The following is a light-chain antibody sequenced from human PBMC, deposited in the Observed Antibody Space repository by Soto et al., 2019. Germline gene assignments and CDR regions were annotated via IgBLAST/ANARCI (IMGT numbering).Light chain of an antibody. CDR3: QQYGSSPLT. Sequence: EIVLTQSPGTLSSSPGERATLSCRASQSVSSSYLAWYQQKPGQAPRLLISGTSNRATGIPDRFSGSGSGTDFTLTISRLEPEDFAVYYCQQYGSSPLTFGGGTKVEIK. CDR2: GTS. CDR1: QSVSSSY. V-gene: IGKV3-20*01. J-gene: IGKJ4*01.